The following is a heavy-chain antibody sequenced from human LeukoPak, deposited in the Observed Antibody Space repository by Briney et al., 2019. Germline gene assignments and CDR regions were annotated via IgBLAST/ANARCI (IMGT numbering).Heavy chain of an antibody. CDR3: ARDYSGSGSYDY. J-gene: IGHJ4*02. CDR1: GFTFSTYA. V-gene: IGHV3-64*01. D-gene: IGHD3-10*01. Sequence: PGGSLRLSCAASGFTFSTYAMHWGRQAPGKGLEYGSSISTNGVTTYYANSVKGRFTISRDNSESTLYLQMGSLRAEDMAVYYCARDYSGSGSYDYWGQGTLVTVSS. CDR2: ISTNGVTT.